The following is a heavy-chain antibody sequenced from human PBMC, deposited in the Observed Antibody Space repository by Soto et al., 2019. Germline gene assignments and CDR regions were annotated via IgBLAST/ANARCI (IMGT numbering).Heavy chain of an antibody. D-gene: IGHD6-6*01. CDR2: TYYRSKLYN. J-gene: IGHJ6*02. CDR3: ARGTYSSSSGRYYYYGMDV. CDR1: GDSVSSNSSA. Sequence: SQTLSLTFAISGDSVSSNSSAWNCINQCPSRGLEWLGRTYYRSKLYNDYAVSVKSRITINPDTSKNQFSLQLNSVTPEDTAVYYCARGTYSSSSGRYYYYGMDVWGQATTVTVSS. V-gene: IGHV6-1*01.